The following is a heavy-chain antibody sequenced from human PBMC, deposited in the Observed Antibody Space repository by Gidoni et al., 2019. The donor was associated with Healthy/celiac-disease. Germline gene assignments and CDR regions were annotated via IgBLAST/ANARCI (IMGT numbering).Heavy chain of an antibody. J-gene: IGHJ3*02. CDR3: AKDTRHQLGIWLDAFYI. Sequence: FTISRDNSKNTLYLQMNSLRAEDTAVYYCAKDTRHQLGIWLDAFYIWGQGTMVTVSS. V-gene: IGHV3-23*01. D-gene: IGHD6-13*01.